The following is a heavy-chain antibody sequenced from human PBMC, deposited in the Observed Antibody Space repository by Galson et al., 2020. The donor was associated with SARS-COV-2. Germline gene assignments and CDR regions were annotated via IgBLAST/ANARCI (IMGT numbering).Heavy chain of an antibody. V-gene: IGHV4-59*01. J-gene: IGHJ5*02. CDR2: IYHTGST. Sequence: SETLSLTCTVSNGSMSNYYWSWVRQAPGKGLEWIGYIYHTGSTNYNPSLKSRVTMSIDTSKNQFSLRLTSVTAADTAKYYCARVPPRPEHWFDPWGQGALVTVSS. CDR1: NGSMSNYY. D-gene: IGHD6-6*01. CDR3: ARVPPRPEHWFDP.